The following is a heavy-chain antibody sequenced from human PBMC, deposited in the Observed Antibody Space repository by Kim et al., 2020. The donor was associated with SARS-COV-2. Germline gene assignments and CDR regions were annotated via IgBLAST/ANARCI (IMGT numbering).Heavy chain of an antibody. CDR1: GGSINNSNSY. V-gene: IGHV4-39*01. D-gene: IGHD2-15*01. CDR3: ARHLVDCAGGSCYSDRYGMAV. CDR2: VYYRGST. Sequence: SETLSLTCTVSGGSINNSNSYWGWIRQPPGKGLEWIGSVYYRGSTYYNPSLKSRVTISVDTSKNQFSLKLSSVTAAVTAVYYCARHLVDCAGGSCYSDRYGMAVWGQGTTVTVSS. J-gene: IGHJ6*02.